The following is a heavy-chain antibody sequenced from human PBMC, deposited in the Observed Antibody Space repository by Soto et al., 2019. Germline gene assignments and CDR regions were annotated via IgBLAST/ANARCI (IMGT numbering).Heavy chain of an antibody. CDR3: ARATGGYDSYYYYGMDV. D-gene: IGHD5-12*01. CDR1: GGTFSSYA. J-gene: IGHJ6*02. V-gene: IGHV1-69*12. Sequence: QVQLVQSGAEVKKPGSSVKVSCKASGGTFSSYAISWVRQAPGQGLEWMGGIIPIFGTANYAQQFQGRVTSPADDTTSTANMELSSLRSEDTAVYYCARATGGYDSYYYYGMDVWGQGTTVTVSS. CDR2: IIPIFGTA.